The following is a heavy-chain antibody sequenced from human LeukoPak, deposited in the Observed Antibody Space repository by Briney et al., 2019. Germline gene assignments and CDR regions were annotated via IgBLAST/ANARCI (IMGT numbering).Heavy chain of an antibody. J-gene: IGHJ4*02. D-gene: IGHD1-26*01. CDR1: GYTFTFYG. Sequence: GASVKVSCKASGYTFTFYGISWVRQAPGQGLEWMGWISAYSGITNYAQKLQGRVTITTDTSTSTAYMELRSLRSDDTAVHYCARDSNRDPTKWEPTLGYWGQGSLVTVSS. V-gene: IGHV1-18*01. CDR2: ISAYSGIT. CDR3: ARDSNRDPTKWEPTLGY.